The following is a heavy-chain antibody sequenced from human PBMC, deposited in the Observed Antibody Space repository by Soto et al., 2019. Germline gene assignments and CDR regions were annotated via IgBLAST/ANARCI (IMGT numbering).Heavy chain of an antibody. J-gene: IGHJ6*02. D-gene: IGHD2-21*02. CDR2: VYYSGGA. V-gene: IGHV4-59*01. CDR3: TRDGDGRMTTNPYYYYGMDV. CDR1: GGSISGYS. Sequence: PSETLSLTCTASGGSISGYSWSWIRQPPGKGLEWIGNVYYSGGAKYNPSVKRRVSISVDTSKNQFSLNLSSVTAADTAVYYCTRDGDGRMTTNPYYYYGMDVWGPGITVTVSS.